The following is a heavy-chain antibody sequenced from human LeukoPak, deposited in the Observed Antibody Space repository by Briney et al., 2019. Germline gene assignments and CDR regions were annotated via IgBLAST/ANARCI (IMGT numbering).Heavy chain of an antibody. CDR2: ISGSGGST. CDR1: GFTFSSYA. D-gene: IGHD3-3*01. J-gene: IGHJ4*02. Sequence: GGSLRLSCAACGFTFSSYAMSLVRQAPGKGLEWVSAISGSGGSTDYADSVKGRFTISRDNSRNTMYLQMNSLRAEDTAVYYCAKNALVFAFAEFDFWGQGTLVTVSS. CDR3: AKNALVFAFAEFDF. V-gene: IGHV3-23*01.